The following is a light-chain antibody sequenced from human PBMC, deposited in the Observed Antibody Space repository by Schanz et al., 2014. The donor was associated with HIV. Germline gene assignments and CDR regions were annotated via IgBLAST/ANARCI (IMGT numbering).Light chain of an antibody. V-gene: IGKV3-15*01. CDR1: QSVSSY. Sequence: EIVMTQSPATLSVSPGERATLSCRASQSVSSYLAWYQQKPGQAPRLLIYGASTRATGIPARFSGSGSGTEFTLTISSLQSEDFAVYYCQQYNTWPRTFGQGTKVELK. CDR3: QQYNTWPRT. J-gene: IGKJ1*01. CDR2: GAS.